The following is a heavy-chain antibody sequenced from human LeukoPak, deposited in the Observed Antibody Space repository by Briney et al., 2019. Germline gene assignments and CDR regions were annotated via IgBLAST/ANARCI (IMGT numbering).Heavy chain of an antibody. CDR1: GFIFSTYS. J-gene: IGHJ6*03. Sequence: GGSLRLSCAASGFIFSTYSMNWVRQAPGKGLEWVSYISSSSSTIYYADSVKGRFTISRDNAKNSLYLQMNSLRAEDTAVYYCAKGTEYSSPYYMDVWGKGTTVTVSS. V-gene: IGHV3-48*04. CDR3: AKGTEYSSPYYMDV. D-gene: IGHD6-6*01. CDR2: ISSSSSTI.